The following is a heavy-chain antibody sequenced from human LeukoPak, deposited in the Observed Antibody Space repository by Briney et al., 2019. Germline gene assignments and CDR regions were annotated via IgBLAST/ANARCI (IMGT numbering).Heavy chain of an antibody. CDR2: MNPNSGNT. V-gene: IGHV1-8*03. J-gene: IGHJ4*02. CDR3: ARGTTKPTGYSYGYPYFDY. Sequence: ASVKVSCKASGYTFTSYDINWVRQATGQGLEWMGWMNPNSGNTGYAQKFQGRVTITRNTSISTAYMELSSLRSEDTAVYYCARGTTKPTGYSYGYPYFDYWGQGTLVTVSS. CDR1: GYTFTSYD. D-gene: IGHD5-18*01.